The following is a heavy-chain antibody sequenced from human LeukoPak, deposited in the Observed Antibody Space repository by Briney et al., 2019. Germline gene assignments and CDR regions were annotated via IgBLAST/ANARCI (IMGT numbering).Heavy chain of an antibody. D-gene: IGHD1-20*01. CDR2: ISSSSGYI. V-gene: IGHV3-21*04. J-gene: IGHJ4*02. CDR3: SKDLYDWNFFDS. Sequence: GGSLRLSCAASGFTFSSYTINWVRQAPGKGLEWVSSISSSSGYIYCADSVKGRFTISRDNSKNTVYLQMNSLRAGDTAIYYCSKDLYDWNFFDSWGQGTLVTVSS. CDR1: GFTFSSYT.